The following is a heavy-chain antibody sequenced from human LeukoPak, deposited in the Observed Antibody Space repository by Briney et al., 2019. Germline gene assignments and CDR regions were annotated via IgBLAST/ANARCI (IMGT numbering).Heavy chain of an antibody. CDR3: ARDILGYTTSWYRFDY. Sequence: GASVKVSCKASGYNFNNYGISWVRQAPGQGLEWMGWISGYNGNTKSAQKLQDRVIMTTDTSTNTAYMELRSLRSDDTAVYYCARDILGYTTSWYRFDYWGQGSQVTVSS. J-gene: IGHJ4*02. CDR1: GYNFNNYG. D-gene: IGHD6-13*01. CDR2: ISGYNGNT. V-gene: IGHV1-18*01.